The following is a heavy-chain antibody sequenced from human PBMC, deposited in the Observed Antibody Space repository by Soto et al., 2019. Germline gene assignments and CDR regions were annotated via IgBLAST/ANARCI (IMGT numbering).Heavy chain of an antibody. CDR3: APEECWRLEF. CDR2: IKPDGSES. Sequence: EVQLVESGGGLVQPGWALRLSCVASGVTFSRHYMTWVRQAPGKGLESVAKIKPDGSESYYVDSVRGRFTFSRDNAKNSLSLQMNSLRAEDTSVYYCAPEECWRLEFWGQGTLVTVSS. CDR1: GVTFSRHY. D-gene: IGHD3-3*01. V-gene: IGHV3-7*01. J-gene: IGHJ4*02.